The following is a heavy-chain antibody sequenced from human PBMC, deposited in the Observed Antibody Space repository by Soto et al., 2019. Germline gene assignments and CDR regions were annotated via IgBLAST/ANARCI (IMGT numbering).Heavy chain of an antibody. J-gene: IGHJ4*02. CDR3: ARKRGDDKGAYFAH. D-gene: IGHD3-22*01. V-gene: IGHV3-30-3*01. Sequence: GGSLRLSCAASGFTFSNYAMHWVRQAPGKGLELVAVISYDGSEKYYADSVKGRFTISRDNSKNTQFLQMNSLRPEDTAVVQCARKRGDDKGAYFAHWGRGTPVTVSS. CDR1: GFTFSNYA. CDR2: ISYDGSEK.